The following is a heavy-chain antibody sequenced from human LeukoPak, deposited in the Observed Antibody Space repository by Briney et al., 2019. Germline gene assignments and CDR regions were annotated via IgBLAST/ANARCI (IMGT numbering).Heavy chain of an antibody. V-gene: IGHV4-61*02. CDR2: IDPSGST. CDR3: ARVPPNTAMVPSFDY. J-gene: IGHJ4*02. Sequence: SETLSLTCTVSGGSISSGSYYWSWIRQPAGKGLEWIGRIDPSGSTNYDPSLKSRVTISVDTSKNQFSLKLSSVTAADTAVYYCARVPPNTAMVPSFDYWGQGTLVTVSS. CDR1: GGSISSGSYY. D-gene: IGHD5-18*01.